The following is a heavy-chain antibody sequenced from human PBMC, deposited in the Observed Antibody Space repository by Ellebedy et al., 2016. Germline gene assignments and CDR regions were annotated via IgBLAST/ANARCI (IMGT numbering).Heavy chain of an antibody. D-gene: IGHD3-10*02. J-gene: IGHJ6*02. CDR1: GYSFTSYW. CDR2: IYPGDSDT. V-gene: IGHV5-51*01. CDR3: ARNGRQPVFGELLFDGLDV. Sequence: ASVKVSCKGSGYSFTSYWIGWVRQMPGKGLEWMGIIYPGDSDTSYSPSFQGQVTISSDKSISTAYLQWTSLKASDTAMYYCARNGRQPVFGELLFDGLDVWGQGTTVTVSS.